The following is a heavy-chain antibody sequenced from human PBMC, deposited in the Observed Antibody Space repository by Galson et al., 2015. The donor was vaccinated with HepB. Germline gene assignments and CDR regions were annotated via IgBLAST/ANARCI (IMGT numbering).Heavy chain of an antibody. D-gene: IGHD1-26*01. CDR1: GFTFSSYG. CDR2: MSYDGSIK. Sequence: SLRLSCAASGFTFSSYGMHWVRQAPGKGLEWVAVMSYDGSIKYYADSVKGRFTISRDNSKNTLYLQMNSLRAEDTAVYYCAKDSWSGSYLDYWGQGTLATVSS. V-gene: IGHV3-30*18. J-gene: IGHJ4*02. CDR3: AKDSWSGSYLDY.